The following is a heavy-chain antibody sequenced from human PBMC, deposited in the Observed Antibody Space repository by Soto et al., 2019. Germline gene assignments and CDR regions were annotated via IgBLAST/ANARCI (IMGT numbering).Heavy chain of an antibody. CDR2: IWYDGSNK. Sequence: ESGGGVVQPGRSLRLSCAASGFTFSSYGMHWVRQAPGKGLEWVAVIWYDGSNKYYADSVKGRFTISRDNSKNTLYLQMNSLRAEDTAVYYCARGITMVRGVIKKSTWYFDLWGRGTLVTVSS. J-gene: IGHJ2*01. V-gene: IGHV3-33*01. CDR1: GFTFSSYG. D-gene: IGHD3-10*01. CDR3: ARGITMVRGVIKKSTWYFDL.